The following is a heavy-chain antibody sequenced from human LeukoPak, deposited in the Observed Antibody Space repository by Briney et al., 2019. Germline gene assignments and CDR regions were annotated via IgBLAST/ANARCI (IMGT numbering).Heavy chain of an antibody. CDR3: ARVLRHYDTLTGYFVHAFDI. CDR2: IYYSGST. V-gene: IGHV4-59*01. J-gene: IGHJ3*02. D-gene: IGHD3-9*01. Sequence: SETLSLTCTVSGGSISSYYWSWIRQPPGKGLEWIGYIYYSGSTNYNPSLKSRVTISVDTSKNQFSLKLSSVTAADTAVYYCARVLRHYDTLTGYFVHAFDIWGQGTMVTVSS. CDR1: GGSISSYY.